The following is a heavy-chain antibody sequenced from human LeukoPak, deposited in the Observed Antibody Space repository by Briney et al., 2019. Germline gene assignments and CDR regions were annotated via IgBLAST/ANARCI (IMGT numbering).Heavy chain of an antibody. V-gene: IGHV4-39*01. CDR3: ARHGAPGVY. CDR2: IYYSGST. Sequence: CAVSAGCRSSVRYYVGGIRQTPGKGLEWIGSIYYSGSTYYNPSLKSRVTISVDTSKNQFSLKLSSVTAADTAVYYCARHGAPGVYWGQGTLVTVSS. D-gene: IGHD4/OR15-4a*01. CDR1: AGCRSSVRYY. J-gene: IGHJ4*02.